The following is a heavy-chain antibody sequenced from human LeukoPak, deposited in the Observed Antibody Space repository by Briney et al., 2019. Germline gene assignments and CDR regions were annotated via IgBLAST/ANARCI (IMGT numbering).Heavy chain of an antibody. CDR3: TRGDYYDSSGYYLLFDY. Sequence: PGGSLRLSCAASGFTFSSYGMHWVRQAPGKGLEWVGFIRSKAYGGTTQYAASVKGRFTISRDDSESVAYLQMNSLETEDTAVYYCTRGDYYDSSGYYLLFDYWGQGTLVTVSS. V-gene: IGHV3-49*04. J-gene: IGHJ4*02. CDR2: IRSKAYGGTT. D-gene: IGHD3-22*01. CDR1: GFTFSSYG.